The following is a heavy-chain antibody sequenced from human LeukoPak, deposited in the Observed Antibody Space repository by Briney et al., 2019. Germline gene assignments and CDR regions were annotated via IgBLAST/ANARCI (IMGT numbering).Heavy chain of an antibody. Sequence: GGSLRLSCAASGFTFSSYAMSWVRQAPGKGLEWVSAISGSSSSTYYADSVKGRFTISRDNSKNTLYLQMNSLRAEDTAVYYCAKDAYSSSWYNWFDPWGQGTLVTVSS. V-gene: IGHV3-23*01. J-gene: IGHJ5*02. CDR2: ISGSSSST. CDR1: GFTFSSYA. CDR3: AKDAYSSSWYNWFDP. D-gene: IGHD6-13*01.